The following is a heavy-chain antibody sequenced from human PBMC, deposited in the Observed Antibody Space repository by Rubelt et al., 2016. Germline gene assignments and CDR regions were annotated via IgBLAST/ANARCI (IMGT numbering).Heavy chain of an antibody. CDR2: SASGGAT. CDR3: AAPPRAGWEAPGDF. V-gene: IGHV3-23*04. Sequence: EVQLVESGGGLIQPGGSLRLSCAASGFTVSSNYMSWVRQAPGKGLEWVSSISASGGATYYADSVRGRLTVSRDNSKNTVFREMNSLRAEDTAVDYCAAPPRAGWEAPGDFWGQGTLVTVSS. CDR1: GFTVSSNY. D-gene: IGHD1-26*01. J-gene: IGHJ4*02.